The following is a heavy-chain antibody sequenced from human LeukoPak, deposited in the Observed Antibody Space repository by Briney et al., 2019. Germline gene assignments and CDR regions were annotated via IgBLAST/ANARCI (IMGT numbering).Heavy chain of an antibody. D-gene: IGHD3-10*02. CDR3: ARGQELFGDTLHYFDY. CDR1: GGTFSSYA. Sequence: SVTVSCKASGGTFSSYAISWVRQAPGQGLEWMGGIIPIFGTANYAQKFQGRVTITADESTSTAYMELSSLRSEDTAVYYCARGQELFGDTLHYFDYWGQGTLVTVSS. J-gene: IGHJ4*02. V-gene: IGHV1-69*01. CDR2: IIPIFGTA.